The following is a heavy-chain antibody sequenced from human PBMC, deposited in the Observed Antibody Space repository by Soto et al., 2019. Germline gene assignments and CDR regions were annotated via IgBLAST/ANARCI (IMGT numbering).Heavy chain of an antibody. CDR3: VRDRADFSSTYYHYFSV. D-gene: IGHD6-13*01. CDR2: IYSTGTT. J-gene: IGHJ2*01. V-gene: IGHV4-4*07. CDR1: GTSVRHFY. Sequence: SETLSLTCKVSGTSVRHFYWSWIRQSAGKGLEWIGRIYSTGTTNFNPSLKSRLTMSMDMSKNQVSLNLTSVTAADTAVYYCVRDRADFSSTYYHYFSVWGRGTLVTAPQ.